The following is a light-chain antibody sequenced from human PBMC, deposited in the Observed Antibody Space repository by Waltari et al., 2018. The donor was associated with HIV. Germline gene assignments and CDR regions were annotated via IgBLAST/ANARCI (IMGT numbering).Light chain of an antibody. CDR1: SSTIGADYD. Sequence: QSMLTQPPSVSGAPGQRVTISCTGSSSTIGADYDVHWYQQIPGTAPKLLISGNKNRPSGVPDRFSAPKSGTSASLTISGLQAEDEADYFCQSYDISLSASVVFGGGTRLTVL. CDR2: GNK. V-gene: IGLV1-40*01. CDR3: QSYDISLSASVV. J-gene: IGLJ2*01.